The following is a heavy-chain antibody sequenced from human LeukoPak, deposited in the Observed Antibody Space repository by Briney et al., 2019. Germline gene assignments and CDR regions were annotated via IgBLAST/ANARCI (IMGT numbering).Heavy chain of an antibody. CDR1: GGSISSYY. D-gene: IGHD3-10*01. CDR3: ARDPDGSGKLFDY. CDR2: IYYSGST. V-gene: IGHV4-59*01. Sequence: PSETLSLTCTVSGGSISSYYWSWIRQPPGKGLEWIGYIYYSGSTNYNPSLKSRVTISVDTSKNQFSLKLSSVTAADTAVYYCARDPDGSGKLFDYWGQGTLVTVSS. J-gene: IGHJ4*02.